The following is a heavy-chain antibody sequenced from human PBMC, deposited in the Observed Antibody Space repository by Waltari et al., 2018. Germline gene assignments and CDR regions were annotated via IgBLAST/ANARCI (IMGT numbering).Heavy chain of an antibody. CDR2: SIPMFGTT. J-gene: IGHJ6*03. CDR3: ARDPPGRGYYHTYYMDV. CDR1: GGPFSSPS. D-gene: IGHD2-8*02. Sequence: QVQLVQSGAEVKKPGSSVKVSCTAFGGPFSSPSIPWVRQAPGQGLEWMGRSIPMFGTTNYAQKFQGRVTITADKSTSTAYMELSGLRSEDTAVYYCARDPPGRGYYHTYYMDVWGKGTTVTISS. V-gene: IGHV1-69*13.